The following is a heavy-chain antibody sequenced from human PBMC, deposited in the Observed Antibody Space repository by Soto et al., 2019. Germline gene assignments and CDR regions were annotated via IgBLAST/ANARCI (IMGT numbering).Heavy chain of an antibody. V-gene: IGHV1-69*13. CDR3: ARDYYGSGSYYNADYYYYGMDV. Sequence: SVKVSCKASGGTFSSYAISWVRQAPGQGLEWMGGIIPIFGTANYAQKFQGRVTITADGSTSTAYMELSSLRSEDTAVYYCARDYYGSGSYYNADYYYYGMDVWGQGTTVTVSS. CDR1: GGTFSSYA. J-gene: IGHJ6*02. CDR2: IIPIFGTA. D-gene: IGHD3-10*01.